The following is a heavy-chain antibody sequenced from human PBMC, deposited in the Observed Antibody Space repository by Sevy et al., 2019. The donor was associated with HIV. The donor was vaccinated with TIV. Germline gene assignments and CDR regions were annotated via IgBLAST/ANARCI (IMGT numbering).Heavy chain of an antibody. CDR2: ISGCGDTT. CDR3: AKEVYSLPAADAIDF. V-gene: IGHV3-23*01. CDR1: GFTFSYYA. Sequence: GGSLRLSCAASGFTFSYYAMTWVRQAPGKGLEWVSAISGCGDTTYYAESVKGRFTISRDNFSGTLFLQMNSLRAEETAIYFCAKEVYSLPAADAIDFWGQGTMVTVSS. J-gene: IGHJ3*01. D-gene: IGHD4-4*01.